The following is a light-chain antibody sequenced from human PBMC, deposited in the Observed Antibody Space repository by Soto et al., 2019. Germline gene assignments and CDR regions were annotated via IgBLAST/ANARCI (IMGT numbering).Light chain of an antibody. V-gene: IGLV6-57*03. CDR2: EDN. CDR1: SGSIASNY. J-gene: IGLJ3*02. Sequence: NFMLTQPHSVSESPGKTVTISCTRSSGSIASNYVQWYQQRPGSAPTTVIYEDNQRPSGVPDRFSGSIDSSSNSASLTLSGLKTEDEADYYCQSYDSSNPWVFGGGTKLT. CDR3: QSYDSSNPWV.